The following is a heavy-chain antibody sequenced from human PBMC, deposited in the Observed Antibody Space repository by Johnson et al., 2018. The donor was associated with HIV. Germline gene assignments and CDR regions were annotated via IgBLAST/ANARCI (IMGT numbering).Heavy chain of an antibody. D-gene: IGHD3-10*01. CDR3: AKDLGGSYGSGSYAWPQRGAFDS. J-gene: IGHJ3*02. CDR2: ISSNGGST. CDR1: GFTFSSYA. Sequence: VQLVESGGGLVQPGGSLRLSCAVSGFTFSSYAIHWVRQAPGKGLEYVSAISSNGGSTYYANSVKGRFTISRDNSKNTLYLQMNSLRAEDTAVYYCAKDLGGSYGSGSYAWPQRGAFDSWGQGTMVTVSS. V-gene: IGHV3-64*01.